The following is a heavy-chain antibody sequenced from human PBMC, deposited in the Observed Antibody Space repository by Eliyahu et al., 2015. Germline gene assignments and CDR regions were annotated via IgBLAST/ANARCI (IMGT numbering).Heavy chain of an antibody. Sequence: QVQLVESGGGVVQPGRSLRLSCAASGFTFSSYAMHWVRQAPGKGLEWVAVISYDGSNKYYADSVKGRFTISRDNSKNTLYLQMNSLRAEDTAVYYCARAPRYDYGNYWGQGTLVTVSS. CDR3: ARAPRYDYGNY. J-gene: IGHJ4*02. CDR2: ISYDGSNK. CDR1: GFTFSSYA. V-gene: IGHV3-30-3*01. D-gene: IGHD4-17*01.